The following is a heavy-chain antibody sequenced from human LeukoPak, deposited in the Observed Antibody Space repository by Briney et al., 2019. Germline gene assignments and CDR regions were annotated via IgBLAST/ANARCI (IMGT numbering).Heavy chain of an antibody. CDR2: IYWNDDK. V-gene: IGHV2-5*01. CDR1: GLSLSTSGVG. Sequence: SGPTLVKPTQTLTLTCTLSGLSLSTSGVGVGWIRQPPGKALEWLALIYWNDDKRYSPSLKSRLTITKDTSKNQVVLTMTNMDPVDTATYYCAHLDYYDSSGYYSNLHNWFDPWGQGTLVTVSS. J-gene: IGHJ5*02. D-gene: IGHD3-22*01. CDR3: AHLDYYDSSGYYSNLHNWFDP.